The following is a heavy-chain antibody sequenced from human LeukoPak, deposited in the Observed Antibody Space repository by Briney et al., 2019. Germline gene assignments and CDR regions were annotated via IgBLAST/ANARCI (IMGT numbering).Heavy chain of an antibody. V-gene: IGHV1-18*01. CDR2: ISAYNGNT. CDR1: GYTFTSYG. CDR3: ARAQFGSSGYYAGPRLPFDY. J-gene: IGHJ4*02. Sequence: ASVKVSCKASGYTFTSYGISWVRQAPGQGLEWMGWISAYNGNTNYAQKLQGRVTMTTDTSTSTAYMELRSLRSDDTAVYYCARAQFGSSGYYAGPRLPFDYWGQGTLVTVSS. D-gene: IGHD3-22*01.